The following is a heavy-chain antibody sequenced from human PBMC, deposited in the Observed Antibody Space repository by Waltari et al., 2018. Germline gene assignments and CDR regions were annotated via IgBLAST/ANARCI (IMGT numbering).Heavy chain of an antibody. CDR2: IIPIFGTA. J-gene: IGHJ3*02. CDR3: ASAYRITIFGVVSDAFDI. V-gene: IGHV1-69*01. CDR1: GGTFSSDA. D-gene: IGHD3-3*01. Sequence: QVQLVPSGAEVKKPGSSVKVSCKASGGTFSSDAISWVRPPPGKGLEWMGGIIPIFGTANYAQKFQGRVTITADESTSTAYMELSSLRSEDTAVYYCASAYRITIFGVVSDAFDIWGQGTMVTVSS.